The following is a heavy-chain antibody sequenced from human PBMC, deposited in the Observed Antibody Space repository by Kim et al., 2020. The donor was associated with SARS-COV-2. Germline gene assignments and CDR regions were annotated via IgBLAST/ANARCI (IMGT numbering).Heavy chain of an antibody. CDR1: GFTFSSYA. V-gene: IGHV3-30-3*01. Sequence: GGSLRLSCAASGFTFSSYAMHWVRQAPGKGLEWVAVISYDGSNKYYADSVKGRFTISRDNSKNTLYLQMNSLRAEDTAVYYCARGSQQWLGRGAFDIWGQGTMVTVSS. J-gene: IGHJ3*02. CDR2: ISYDGSNK. CDR3: ARGSQQWLGRGAFDI. D-gene: IGHD6-19*01.